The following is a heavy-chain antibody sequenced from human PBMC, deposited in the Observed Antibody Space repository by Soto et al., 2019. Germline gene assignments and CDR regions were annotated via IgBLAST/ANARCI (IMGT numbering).Heavy chain of an antibody. CDR2: IIPIFGTA. CDR1: GGTFSSYA. J-gene: IGHJ6*02. Sequence: SVKVSCKASGGTFSSYAISWVRQASGQGLEWMGGIIPIFGTANYAQKFQGRVTITADKSTSTAYMELSSLRSEYTAVYYCASDKLVVVTAPYYYYYGMDVWGQGTTVTVSS. D-gene: IGHD2-21*02. V-gene: IGHV1-69*06. CDR3: ASDKLVVVTAPYYYYYGMDV.